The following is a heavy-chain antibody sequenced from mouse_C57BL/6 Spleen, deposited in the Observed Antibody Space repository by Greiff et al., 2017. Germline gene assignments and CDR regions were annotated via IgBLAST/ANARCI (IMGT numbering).Heavy chain of an antibody. Sequence: QVQLQQSGPELVKPGASVKISCKASGYAFSSSWMNWVKQRPGKGLEWIGRLYPGDGDTNYNGKFKGKATLTADKSSSTAYMQLSSLTSEDSAVXFCARERYYGSSYVRYFDYWGQGTTLTVSS. CDR1: GYAFSSSW. V-gene: IGHV1-82*01. CDR2: LYPGDGDT. CDR3: ARERYYGSSYVRYFDY. J-gene: IGHJ2*01. D-gene: IGHD1-1*01.